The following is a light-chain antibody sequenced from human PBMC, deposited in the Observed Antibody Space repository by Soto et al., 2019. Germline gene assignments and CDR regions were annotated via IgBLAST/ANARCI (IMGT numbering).Light chain of an antibody. CDR2: GAS. V-gene: IGKV3-15*01. CDR1: QSVSSN. Sequence: EIVMTQSPATLSVSPGERATLSCMASQSVSSNLAWYQQKPGQAPRLLIYGASTRATGIPARFSGSGSGTEFTLTISSLQPDDFATYYCQQYDSYSYTFGQGTRLEIK. CDR3: QQYDSYSYT. J-gene: IGKJ5*01.